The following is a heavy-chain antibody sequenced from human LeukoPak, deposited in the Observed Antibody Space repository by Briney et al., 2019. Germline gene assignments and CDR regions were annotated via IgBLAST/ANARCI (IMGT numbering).Heavy chain of an antibody. CDR3: AREAYGLGYSSSGEGVFDY. Sequence: ASVKVSCKASGYTFTSYAMHWVRQAPGQRLEWMGWINAGNGNTKYSQKFQGRVTITRDTSASTAYMELSSLRSEDTAVHYCAREAYGLGYSSSGEGVFDYWGQGTLVTVSS. V-gene: IGHV1-3*01. CDR1: GYTFTSYA. J-gene: IGHJ4*02. CDR2: INAGNGNT. D-gene: IGHD6-6*01.